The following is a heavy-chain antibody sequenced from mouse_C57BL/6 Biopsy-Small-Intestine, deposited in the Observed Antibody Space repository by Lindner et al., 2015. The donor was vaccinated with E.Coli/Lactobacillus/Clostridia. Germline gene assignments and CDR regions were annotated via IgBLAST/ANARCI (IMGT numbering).Heavy chain of an antibody. CDR1: GYTFTSYG. D-gene: IGHD2-2*01. Sequence: VQLQESGAELARPGASVKLSCKASGYTFTSYGISWVKQRTGQGLEWIGEIYPRSGNTYYNEKFKGKATLTADKSSSTAYMELRSLTSEDSAVYFCARSVVTTNFDYWGQGTTLTVSS. CDR3: ARSVVTTNFDY. V-gene: IGHV1-81*01. J-gene: IGHJ2*01. CDR2: IYPRSGNT.